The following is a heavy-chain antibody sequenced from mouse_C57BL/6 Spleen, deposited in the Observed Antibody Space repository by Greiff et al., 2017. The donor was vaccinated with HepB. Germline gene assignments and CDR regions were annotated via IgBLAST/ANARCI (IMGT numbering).Heavy chain of an antibody. CDR1: GFTFSDYG. CDR3: ARPGGSSYGYWYFDV. Sequence: EVKVVESGGGLVKPGGSLKLSCAASGFTFSDYGMHWVRQAPEKGLEWVAYISSGSSTIYYADTVKGRFTISRDNAKNTLFLQMTSLRSEDTAMYYWARPGGSSYGYWYFDVWGTGTTVTVSS. CDR2: ISSGSSTI. J-gene: IGHJ1*03. V-gene: IGHV5-17*01. D-gene: IGHD1-1*01.